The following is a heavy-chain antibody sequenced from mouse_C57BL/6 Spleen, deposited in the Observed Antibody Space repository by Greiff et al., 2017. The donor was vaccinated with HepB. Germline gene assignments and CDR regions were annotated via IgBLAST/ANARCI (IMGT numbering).Heavy chain of an antibody. CDR3: ARGNWDDYCAMDY. CDR1: GFTFSDYY. D-gene: IGHD4-1*01. Sequence: EVKLMESEGGLVQPGSSMKLSCTASGFTFSDYYMAWVRQVPEKGLEWVANINYDGSSTYYLDSLKSRFIISRDNAKNILYLQMSSLKSEDTATYYCARGNWDDYCAMDYWGQGTSVTVSS. V-gene: IGHV5-16*01. CDR2: INYDGSST. J-gene: IGHJ4*01.